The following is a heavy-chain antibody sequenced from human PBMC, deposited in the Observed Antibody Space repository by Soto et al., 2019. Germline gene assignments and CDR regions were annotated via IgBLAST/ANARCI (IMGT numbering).Heavy chain of an antibody. CDR3: ARLAYLYDGSRYYLDY. CDR2: IYPLDSDS. CDR1: GYTFNTYW. J-gene: IGHJ4*03. V-gene: IGHV5-51*01. D-gene: IGHD3-22*01. Sequence: GESLKISCQGSGYTFNTYWIGWVRQMPGKGLEWMGIIYPLDSDSRYSPSSQGRVTISADKSTSTAYLQWSSLRASDTAMYYCARLAYLYDGSRYYLDYWGQGTMVTVSS.